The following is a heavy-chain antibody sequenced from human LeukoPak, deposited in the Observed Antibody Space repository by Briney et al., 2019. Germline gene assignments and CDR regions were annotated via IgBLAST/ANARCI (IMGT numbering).Heavy chain of an antibody. D-gene: IGHD2-15*01. CDR1: GDSISSGSYY. V-gene: IGHV4-39*07. Sequence: SETLSLTCTVSGDSISSGSYYWGWIRQPPGKGREWIGNIYYRGNTYFNPSLKSRVIISVDTSKNQFSLKLTSVTAADTAVYYCARAHRLVLHYFDSWGQGTLVTVSS. CDR2: IYYRGNT. CDR3: ARAHRLVLHYFDS. J-gene: IGHJ4*02.